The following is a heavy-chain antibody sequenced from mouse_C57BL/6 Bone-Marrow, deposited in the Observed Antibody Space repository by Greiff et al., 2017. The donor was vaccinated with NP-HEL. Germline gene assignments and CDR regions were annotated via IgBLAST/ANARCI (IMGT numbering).Heavy chain of an antibody. J-gene: IGHJ2*01. CDR2: IRNKANGYTT. V-gene: IGHV7-3*01. CDR3: ARYTVYDGYFDY. D-gene: IGHD2-3*01. Sequence: EVQLQESGGGLVQPGGSLSLSCAASGFTFTDYYMSWVRQPPGKALEWLGFIRNKANGYTTEYSASVKGRFTISRDNSQSILYLQMNALSAEDSATYYCARYTVYDGYFDYWGQGTTLTDSS. CDR1: GFTFTDYY.